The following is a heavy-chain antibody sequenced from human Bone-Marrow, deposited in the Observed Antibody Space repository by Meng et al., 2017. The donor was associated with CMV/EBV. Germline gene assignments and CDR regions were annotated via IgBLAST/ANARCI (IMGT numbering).Heavy chain of an antibody. CDR3: ARDIAYYSSTSCPPDF. CDR1: GGSVSSGSYY. D-gene: IGHD2-2*01. V-gene: IGHV4-61*01. CDR2: IYYSGST. J-gene: IGHJ4*02. Sequence: SETLSLTCTVSGGSVSSGSYYWSWIRQPPGKGLEWIGYIYYSGSTNYNPSLKSRVTISVDTSKNQFSLKLSSVTAADTAVYYCARDIAYYSSTSCPPDFWGQGTLVTVSS.